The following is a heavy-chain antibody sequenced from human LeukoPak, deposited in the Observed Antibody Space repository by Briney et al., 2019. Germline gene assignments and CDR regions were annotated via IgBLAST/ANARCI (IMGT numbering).Heavy chain of an antibody. D-gene: IGHD3-22*01. CDR2: IYTSGST. CDR1: GGSISSGSYY. CDR3: ARGKQLVKDY. J-gene: IGHJ4*02. V-gene: IGHV4-61*02. Sequence: SQTLSLTCTVSGGSISSGSYYWSWIRQPAGKGLEWIGRIYTSGSTNYNPSLKSRVTISVDTSKNQFSLKLSSVTAADTAVYYCARGKQLVKDYWGQGTLVTVSS.